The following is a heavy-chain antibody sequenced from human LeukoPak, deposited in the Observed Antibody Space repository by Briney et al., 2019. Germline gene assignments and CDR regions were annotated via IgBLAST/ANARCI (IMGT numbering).Heavy chain of an antibody. V-gene: IGHV4-4*02. CDR1: GGSISSSNW. CDR3: AGGYYYDSSGYSDY. CDR2: IYHSGST. D-gene: IGHD3-22*01. J-gene: IGHJ4*02. Sequence: KASGTLSLTCAVSGGSISSSNWWSWVRQPPGKGLEWIGEIYHSGSTNYNPSLKSRVTISVDKSKNQFSLKLSSVTAADTAVYYCAGGYYYDSSGYSDYWGQGTLVTVSS.